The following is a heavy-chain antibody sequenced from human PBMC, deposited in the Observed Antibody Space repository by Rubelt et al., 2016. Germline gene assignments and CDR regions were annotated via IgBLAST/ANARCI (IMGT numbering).Heavy chain of an antibody. Sequence: GKGLEWVSSIWGNSARTYYADSVKGRFTISRDNSKNTLYLQMNSLTVEDTAVYYYARSEYYYHGMDVWGQGTTVTVSS. J-gene: IGHJ6*02. CDR2: IWGNSART. CDR3: ARSEYYYHGMDV. V-gene: IGHV3-23*01.